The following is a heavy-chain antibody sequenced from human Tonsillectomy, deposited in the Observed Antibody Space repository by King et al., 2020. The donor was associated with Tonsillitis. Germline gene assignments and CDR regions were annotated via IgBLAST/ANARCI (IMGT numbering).Heavy chain of an antibody. V-gene: IGHV1-2*02. CDR3: ARDSFCGGVGYSGLDAFDI. Sequence: VQLVQSGAEVKKPGASVKVSCKASGYNFNGYYLHWVRQAPGQGLEWLGWINPNSGDTNKAQKFQARVTMTWDTSISTAYMDLSRLRSDDTAVYYCARDSFCGGVGYSGLDAFDIWGQGTMVTVSS. J-gene: IGHJ3*02. CDR1: GYNFNGYY. D-gene: IGHD2-21*01. CDR2: INPNSGDT.